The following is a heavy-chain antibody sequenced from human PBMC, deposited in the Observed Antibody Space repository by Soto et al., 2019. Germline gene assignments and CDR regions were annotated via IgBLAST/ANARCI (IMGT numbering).Heavy chain of an antibody. CDR2: FDPEDGET. Sequence: GASVKLSCKVSGDTLTDLSMHWVRQAPGKGLEWMGGFDPEDGETIYAQKFQGRVTMTEDTSTDTAYMELSSLRSEDTAVYYCATLGYCSSTSCYQDDYWGQGTLVTVSS. CDR1: GDTLTDLS. J-gene: IGHJ4*02. CDR3: ATLGYCSSTSCYQDDY. V-gene: IGHV1-24*01. D-gene: IGHD2-2*01.